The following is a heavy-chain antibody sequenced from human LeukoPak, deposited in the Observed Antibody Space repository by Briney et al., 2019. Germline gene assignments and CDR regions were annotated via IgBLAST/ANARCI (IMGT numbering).Heavy chain of an antibody. CDR2: INSDGSST. V-gene: IGHV3-74*01. CDR3: ARVSLDTAIFYYYYMDV. CDR1: GFTFSSYW. Sequence: QPGGSLRLSCAASGFTFSSYWMHWVRQAPGKGLVWVSRINSDGSSTSYADSVKGRFTISRDNAKNTLYLQMNSLRAEDTAVYYCARVSLDTAIFYYYYMDVWGKGTTVTVSS. D-gene: IGHD5-18*01. J-gene: IGHJ6*03.